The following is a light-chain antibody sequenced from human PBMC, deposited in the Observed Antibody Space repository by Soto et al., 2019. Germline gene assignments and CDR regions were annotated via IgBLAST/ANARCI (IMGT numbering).Light chain of an antibody. CDR3: QQHINWQLT. J-gene: IGKJ4*01. CDR1: QTVRSS. CDR2: EVS. V-gene: IGKV3-11*01. Sequence: EIVLTQSPANLSLSQGERATLSCRASQTVRSSSTWYQQKPGPAPRLLIYEVSNRTTGILARFSGSGSGAHFTLTISSVEPGDFALNYCQQHINWQLTFGGGTKV.